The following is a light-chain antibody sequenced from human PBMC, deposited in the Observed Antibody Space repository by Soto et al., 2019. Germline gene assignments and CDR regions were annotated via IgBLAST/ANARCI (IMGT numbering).Light chain of an antibody. J-gene: IGKJ1*01. V-gene: IGKV1-5*01. Sequence: IQMTQSPSTLSGSVGDRVTITCRASQTIGSWLAWYQQRPGKAPKYLIYDASTLDSGAPSRFSGSGSGTEFTLSISSLQPDDVATYYCQQYNIYPWKFGQGTKVDI. CDR3: QQYNIYPWK. CDR1: QTIGSW. CDR2: DAS.